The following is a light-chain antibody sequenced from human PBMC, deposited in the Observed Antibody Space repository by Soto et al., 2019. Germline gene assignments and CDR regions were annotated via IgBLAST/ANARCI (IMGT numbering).Light chain of an antibody. CDR1: QSISSW. J-gene: IGKJ1*01. CDR3: QQYKSYWT. Sequence: DIHMTQSPSTLSAFVGDRVTITCRASQSISSWLAWYQQKPGKAPKILIFKASTLESGVPSRLSGSGSGTEFALTISSLTPDDFATYYCQQYKSYWTFGQGTKVDIK. V-gene: IGKV1-5*03. CDR2: KAS.